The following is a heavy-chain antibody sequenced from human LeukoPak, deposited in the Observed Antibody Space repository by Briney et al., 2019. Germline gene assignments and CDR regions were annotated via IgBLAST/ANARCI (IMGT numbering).Heavy chain of an antibody. V-gene: IGHV1-3*03. Sequence: ASVKVSCKASGYTFTSYAMHWVRQAPGQRLEWMGWINAGNGNTKYSQEFQGRVTITRDTSASTAYMELSSLRSEDMAVYYCARENDYYDSSGYWGWFDPWGQGTLVTVSS. CDR1: GYTFTSYA. CDR2: INAGNGNT. J-gene: IGHJ5*02. CDR3: ARENDYYDSSGYWGWFDP. D-gene: IGHD3-22*01.